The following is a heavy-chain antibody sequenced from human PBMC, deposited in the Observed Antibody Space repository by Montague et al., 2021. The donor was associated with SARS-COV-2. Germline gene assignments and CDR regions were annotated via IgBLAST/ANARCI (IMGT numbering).Heavy chain of an antibody. J-gene: IGHJ6*02. CDR1: GGSFSGYY. D-gene: IGHD1-1*01. Sequence: SETLSLTCAVCGGSFSGYYWSWIRQPPGKGLEWIGEINHSGSTNXNPSLRSRVTISVDTSKNQFSLKLSSVTAADTAVYYCARGRGTALFRRVYFGMDVWGQGTTVTVSS. CDR2: INHSGST. V-gene: IGHV4-34*01. CDR3: ARGRGTALFRRVYFGMDV.